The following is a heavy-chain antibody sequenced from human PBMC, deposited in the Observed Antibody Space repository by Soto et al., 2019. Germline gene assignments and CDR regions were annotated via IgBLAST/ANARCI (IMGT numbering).Heavy chain of an antibody. CDR1: GFTFSSYS. J-gene: IGHJ6*02. Sequence: GGSLRLSCAASGFTFSSYSMNWVRQAPGKGLEWVSSISSSSSSYIYYADSVKGRFTISRDNAKNSLYLQMNSLRAEDTAVYYCARDRAARPENYYYYGMDVWGQGTTVTVSS. D-gene: IGHD6-6*01. CDR3: ARDRAARPENYYYYGMDV. V-gene: IGHV3-21*01. CDR2: ISSSSSSYI.